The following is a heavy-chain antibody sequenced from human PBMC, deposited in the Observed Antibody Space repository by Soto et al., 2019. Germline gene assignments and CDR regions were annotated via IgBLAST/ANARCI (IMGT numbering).Heavy chain of an antibody. CDR2: IYNSGTT. D-gene: IGHD3-16*01. J-gene: IGHJ5*01. Sequence: TLSLTCAVYGGPFSGYYWSWIRQPPGKGLEWIGDIYNSGTTNSNPSLKSRVTISLDTSKTQFYLKLTSVTAADTAVYYCTRGHWALDSWAQGTLVTVSS. V-gene: IGHV4-34*01. CDR3: TRGHWALDS. CDR1: GGPFSGYY.